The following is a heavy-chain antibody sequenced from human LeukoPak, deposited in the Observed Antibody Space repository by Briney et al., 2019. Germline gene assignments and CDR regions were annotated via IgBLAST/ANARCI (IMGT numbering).Heavy chain of an antibody. V-gene: IGHV4-39*07. Sequence: PSETLSLTCTVSGGSISSSSYYWGWIRQPPGKGLEWIGSIYYSGSTYYNPSLKSRVTISVDTSKNQFSLKLSSVTAADTAVYYCARVGGGWSGYYNVNSDSAEWFDPWGQGTLVTVSS. CDR1: GGSISSSSYY. CDR2: IYYSGST. D-gene: IGHD3-3*01. J-gene: IGHJ5*02. CDR3: ARVGGGWSGYYNVNSDSAEWFDP.